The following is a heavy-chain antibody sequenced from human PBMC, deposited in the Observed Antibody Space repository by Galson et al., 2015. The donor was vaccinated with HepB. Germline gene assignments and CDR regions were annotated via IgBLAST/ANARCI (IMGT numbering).Heavy chain of an antibody. CDR1: GGTFSSYA. Sequence: SVKVSCKASGGTFSSYAISWVRQAPGQGLEWMGGIIPIFGTANYAQKFQGRVTITADESTSTAYMELSSLRSEDTAVYYCATTYCGGDCYSWYFQHWGQGTLVTVSS. V-gene: IGHV1-69*13. D-gene: IGHD2-21*02. CDR3: ATTYCGGDCYSWYFQH. CDR2: IIPIFGTA. J-gene: IGHJ1*01.